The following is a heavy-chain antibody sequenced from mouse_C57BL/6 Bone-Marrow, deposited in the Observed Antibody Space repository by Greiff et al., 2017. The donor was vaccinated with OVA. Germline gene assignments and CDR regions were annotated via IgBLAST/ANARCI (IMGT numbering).Heavy chain of an antibody. D-gene: IGHD1-1*01. V-gene: IGHV1-59*01. Sequence: QVQLQQPGAELVRPGTSVKLSCKASGYTFTSYWMHWVKQRPGQGLEWIGVLDPSDSYTHFHQKFKGKATLTVDTSSSTAYMQLSSLNSEDSAVFYCARFYYGSRPYWYFDVWGTGTTVTVSS. CDR1: GYTFTSYW. J-gene: IGHJ1*03. CDR2: LDPSDSYT. CDR3: ARFYYGSRPYWYFDV.